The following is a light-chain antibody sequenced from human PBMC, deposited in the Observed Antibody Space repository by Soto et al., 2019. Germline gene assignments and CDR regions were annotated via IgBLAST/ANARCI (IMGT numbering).Light chain of an antibody. CDR2: EVN. CDR3: TSYTRTTTLAV. CDR1: SRDIGTYGY. J-gene: IGLJ2*01. Sequence: QSVLTQPASVSGSPGQSITISCTGTSRDIGTYGYVSWYQHLPGKAPKLIIYEVNNRPSGVPDRFSGSKSGNTASLTISGLQTDDEGDYYCTSYTRTTTLAVFGGGTKLTVL. V-gene: IGLV2-14*01.